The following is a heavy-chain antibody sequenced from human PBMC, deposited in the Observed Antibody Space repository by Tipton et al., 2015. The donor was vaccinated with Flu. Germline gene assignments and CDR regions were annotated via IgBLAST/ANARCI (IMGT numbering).Heavy chain of an antibody. V-gene: IGHV4-59*01. CDR3: ALSRDGYSFDF. J-gene: IGHJ4*02. CDR2: MYYGGSS. Sequence: TLSLTCSVSGDSMGSRYYWSWIRQSPGRGLEWIAYMYYGGSSNYSPSLYSRVTISLDTSQNQLSLRLISTTAADAGVYYCALSRDGYSFDFWGQGTLVTVSS. CDR1: GDSMGSRYY. D-gene: IGHD5-24*01.